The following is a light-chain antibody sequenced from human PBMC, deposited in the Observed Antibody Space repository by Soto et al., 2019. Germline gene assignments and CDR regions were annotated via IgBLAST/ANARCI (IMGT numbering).Light chain of an antibody. CDR1: QSVSSSY. V-gene: IGKV3-20*01. Sequence: EILMTQSPATLSVSPGERATLSCRASQSVSSSYLAWYQQKPGQAPRLLMYGASSRATGIPDRFSGSGSGTDFTLTISRLEPEDFAVYYCQQWRTVGQGTKVDI. CDR2: GAS. J-gene: IGKJ2*01. CDR3: QQWRT.